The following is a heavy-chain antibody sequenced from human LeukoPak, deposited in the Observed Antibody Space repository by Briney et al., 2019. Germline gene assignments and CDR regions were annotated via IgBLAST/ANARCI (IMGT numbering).Heavy chain of an antibody. V-gene: IGHV3-53*05. CDR1: GFTVSNNY. D-gene: IGHD3-22*01. Sequence: PGGSLRLSCAASGFTVSNNYMSWVRQAPGKGLEWVSIIYSGGSTYYADSVKGRFTISRDNSKNTLYLQMNSLRPEDTAVYYCAKGGLHYHDSNPIDYWGQGTLVTVPS. J-gene: IGHJ4*02. CDR2: IYSGGST. CDR3: AKGGLHYHDSNPIDY.